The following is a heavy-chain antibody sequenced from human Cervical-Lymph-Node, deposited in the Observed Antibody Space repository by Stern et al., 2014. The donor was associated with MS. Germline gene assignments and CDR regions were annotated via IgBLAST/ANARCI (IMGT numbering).Heavy chain of an antibody. Sequence: QVQLVQSGAEVKKPGASVKVSCKASGYTFTSYYMHWVRQAPGQGLEWMGIINPSGGSTSYAQKFQGRVTMTRDTSTSTVYMELSSLRSEDTAVYYCARDFETDSSGYKNENYYYYGMDVWGQGTTVTVSS. CDR1: GYTFTSYY. CDR2: INPSGGST. J-gene: IGHJ6*02. D-gene: IGHD3-22*01. CDR3: ARDFETDSSGYKNENYYYYGMDV. V-gene: IGHV1-46*01.